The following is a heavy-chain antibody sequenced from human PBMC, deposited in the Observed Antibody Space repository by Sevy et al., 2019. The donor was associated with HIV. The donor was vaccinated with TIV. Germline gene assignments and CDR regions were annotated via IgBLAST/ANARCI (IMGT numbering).Heavy chain of an antibody. CDR3: ARDHVKDGDLGDYYYFAMDV. V-gene: IGHV3-11*01. CDR1: GFTFSDYY. D-gene: IGHD4-17*01. J-gene: IGHJ6*02. Sequence: GSLRLSCAASGFTFSDYYMSWIRQAPGKGLEWISYISGSDDAIYYADSVKGRFSISRDNAKNSLYLQLTSLRPEDTAVYYCARDHVKDGDLGDYYYFAMDVWGQGTTVTVSS. CDR2: ISGSDDAI.